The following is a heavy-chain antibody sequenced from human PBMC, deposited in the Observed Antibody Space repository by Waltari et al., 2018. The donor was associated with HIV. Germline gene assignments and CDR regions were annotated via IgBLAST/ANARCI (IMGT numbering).Heavy chain of an antibody. D-gene: IGHD3-10*01. Sequence: QVQLQESGPGLVRPSQTLSLTRTVSGGSITSGSYYWSWIRQPAGKELEWIGRVYTSGNTDYNPSLRSRVTLSVDTSNNQFSLKLSSLTAADTAVYYCARALDYYESGSFPWWFFDLWGRGTLVTVSS. CDR2: VYTSGNT. J-gene: IGHJ2*01. V-gene: IGHV4-61*02. CDR1: GGSITSGSYY. CDR3: ARALDYYESGSFPWWFFDL.